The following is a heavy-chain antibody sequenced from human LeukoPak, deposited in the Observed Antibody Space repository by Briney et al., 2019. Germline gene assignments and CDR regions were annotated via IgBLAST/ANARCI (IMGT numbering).Heavy chain of an antibody. J-gene: IGHJ2*01. V-gene: IGHV3-53*04. CDR3: ARVVGYCSGGSCYSIHFDL. D-gene: IGHD2-15*01. CDR2: IYSGGST. Sequence: GGSLRLSCAASGFTVSSNYMSWVRQAPGKGLEWVSVIYSGGSTYYADSVKGRFTISRQNSKNTLYLQMNSLRAEDTAVYYCARVVGYCSGGSCYSIHFDLWGRGTLVTVSS. CDR1: GFTVSSNY.